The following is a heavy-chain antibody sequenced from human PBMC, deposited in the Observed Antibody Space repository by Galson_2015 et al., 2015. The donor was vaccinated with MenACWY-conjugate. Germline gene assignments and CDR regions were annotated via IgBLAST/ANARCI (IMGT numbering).Heavy chain of an antibody. CDR2: ISSSGTTI. CDR1: AFTFSSFG. V-gene: IGHV3-48*03. Sequence: SLRLSCAASAFTFSSFGMNWVRQAPGKGLEWVSYISSSGTTIYYSDSVKGRFTISRDNAKNSLYLQMNSLRAEDTAVYYCARLAVPGLNWGQGTLVTVSS. J-gene: IGHJ4*02. CDR3: ARLAVPGLN. D-gene: IGHD6-19*01.